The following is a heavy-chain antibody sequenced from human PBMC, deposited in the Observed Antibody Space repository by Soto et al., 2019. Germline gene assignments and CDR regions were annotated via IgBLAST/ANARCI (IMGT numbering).Heavy chain of an antibody. Sequence: QVQLVESGGDVVQPGRSLRLSCAASGFTFNTYGMHWVRQAPGKGLEWVAVIWYDGSDKYYGDSVKGRFTISRDNSKNTLYLQMNSLRVEDTAVYYCARDVAHLAYMDVWGQGTTVTVSS. D-gene: IGHD3-16*01. CDR3: ARDVAHLAYMDV. CDR1: GFTFNTYG. CDR2: IWYDGSDK. V-gene: IGHV3-33*01. J-gene: IGHJ6*02.